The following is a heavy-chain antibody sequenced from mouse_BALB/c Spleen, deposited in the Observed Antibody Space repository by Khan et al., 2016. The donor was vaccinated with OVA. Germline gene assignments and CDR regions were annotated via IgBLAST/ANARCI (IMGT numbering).Heavy chain of an antibody. D-gene: IGHD2-10*01. J-gene: IGHJ4*01. CDR2: INTYTGEP. CDR1: GYTFTKSG. CDR3: ARPPYFSYVRDN. V-gene: IGHV9-3-1*01. Sequence: QIQLVQSGPELKKPGETVKISCKASGYTFTKSGMNWVKQAPGKGLKWMGWINTYTGEPTYADDFKGRFAFSLETSASTAYLQINNLKSEDTATYFCARPPYFSYVRDNWGQGTSVTVSS.